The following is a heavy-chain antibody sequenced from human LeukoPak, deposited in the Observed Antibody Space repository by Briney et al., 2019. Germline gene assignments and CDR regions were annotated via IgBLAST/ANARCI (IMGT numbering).Heavy chain of an antibody. CDR1: GGSISSGGYS. Sequence: SETLSLTCTVSGGSISSGGYSWSWIRQPPGKGLEWIGYIYHSGSTYYNPSLKSRVTISVDRSKNQFSLKLSSVTAADTAVYYCARGGPVQLWLGSFDYWGQGTLVTVSS. D-gene: IGHD5-18*01. CDR3: ARGGPVQLWLGSFDY. V-gene: IGHV4-30-2*01. J-gene: IGHJ4*02. CDR2: IYHSGST.